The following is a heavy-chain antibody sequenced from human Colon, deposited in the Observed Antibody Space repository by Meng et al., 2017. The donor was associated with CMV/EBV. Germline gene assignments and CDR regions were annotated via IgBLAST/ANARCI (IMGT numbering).Heavy chain of an antibody. CDR2: INPRSGGT. J-gene: IGHJ4*02. CDR1: GYTFTGYY. D-gene: IGHD2/OR15-2a*01. V-gene: IGHV1-2*02. CDR3: VGLSHGAGPLGYFDL. Sequence: ASVKVSCKASGYTFTGYYMHWVRQAPGQGLEWMGWINPRSGGTNYAPKFRGRVTMTSDSSINTIYLELSRLKSDDTAMFYCVGLSHGAGPLGYFDLWGQGSLVTVSS.